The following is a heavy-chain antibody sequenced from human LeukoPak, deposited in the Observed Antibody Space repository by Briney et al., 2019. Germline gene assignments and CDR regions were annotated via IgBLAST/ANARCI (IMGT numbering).Heavy chain of an antibody. CDR1: GGPVSGYF. CDR3: ASASAPLYFQH. Sequence: PSETLSLTCTDSGGPVSGYFWSWIRQPPGKGLEWIGNIYYSGSTNDNPSLKSRVTISVDTSKNQVSLKLSSVTAADTAVYYCASASAPLYFQHWGQGTLVTVSS. J-gene: IGHJ1*01. CDR2: IYYSGST. V-gene: IGHV4-59*08.